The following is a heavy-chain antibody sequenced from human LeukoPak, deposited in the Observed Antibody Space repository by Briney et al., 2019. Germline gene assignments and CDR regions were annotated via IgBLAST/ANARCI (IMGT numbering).Heavy chain of an antibody. J-gene: IGHJ4*02. CDR2: INHSGST. Sequence: SETLSLTCAVYGGSFSGYYWSWIRQPPGKGLEWIGEINHSGSTNYNPSLKSPVTISVDTSKNQFSLKLSSVTAADTAVYYCATTDGYNLYYWGQGTLVTVSS. CDR3: ATTDGYNLYY. D-gene: IGHD5-24*01. V-gene: IGHV4-34*01. CDR1: GGSFSGYY.